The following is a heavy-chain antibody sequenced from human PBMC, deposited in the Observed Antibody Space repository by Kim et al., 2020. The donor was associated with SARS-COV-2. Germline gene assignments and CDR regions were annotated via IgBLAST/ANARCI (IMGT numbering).Heavy chain of an antibody. V-gene: IGHV3-30*02. CDR3: AKGDSHYGSGSYYNGGFADF. D-gene: IGHD3-10*01. Sequence: RFTISRDNSKNTLYLQMNSLRAEDTAVYYCAKGDSHYGSGSYYNGGFADFWGQGTLVTVSS. J-gene: IGHJ4*02.